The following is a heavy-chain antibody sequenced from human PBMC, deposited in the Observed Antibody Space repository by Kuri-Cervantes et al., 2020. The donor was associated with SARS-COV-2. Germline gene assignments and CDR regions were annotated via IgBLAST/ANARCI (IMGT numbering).Heavy chain of an antibody. J-gene: IGHJ4*02. V-gene: IGHV3-74*01. CDR2: INSDGSST. D-gene: IGHD3-16*02. CDR1: GFTFSSYW. Sequence: GESLKISCAASGFTFSSYWMHWVRQAPGKGLVWVSRINSDGSSTIYADSVQGRFTISRDNAKNTLYLQMNSLRAEDTAVYYCARDGGYRTSSSFDYWGQGTLVTVSS. CDR3: ARDGGYRTSSSFDY.